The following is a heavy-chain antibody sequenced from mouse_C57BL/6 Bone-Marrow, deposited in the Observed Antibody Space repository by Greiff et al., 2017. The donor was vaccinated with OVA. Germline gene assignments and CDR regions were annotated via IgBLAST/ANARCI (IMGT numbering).Heavy chain of an antibody. D-gene: IGHD1-1*01. J-gene: IGHJ3*01. CDR3: ARDRGTTVVAPFAY. CDR1: GYSITSGYY. V-gene: IGHV3-6*01. Sequence: EVQRVESGPGLVKPSQSLSLTCSVPGYSITSGYYWNWIRQFPGNKLEWMGYISYDGSNNYNPSLKNRISITRDTSKNQFFLKLNSVTTEDTATYYCARDRGTTVVAPFAYWGQGTLVTVSA. CDR2: ISYDGSN.